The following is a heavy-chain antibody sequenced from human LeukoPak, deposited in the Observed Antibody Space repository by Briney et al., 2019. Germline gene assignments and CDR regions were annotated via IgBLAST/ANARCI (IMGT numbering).Heavy chain of an antibody. J-gene: IGHJ6*02. Sequence: PGGSLRLSCAASGFTFSSYSMNWVRQAPGKGLEWVSSISSSSSYIYYADSVKGRFTISRDNAKNSLYLQMNSLRAEDTAVYYCASSYYYDSSGYPRPYYYGMDVWGQGTTVTVSS. CDR3: ASSYYYDSSGYPRPYYYGMDV. V-gene: IGHV3-21*01. CDR2: ISSSSSYI. CDR1: GFTFSSYS. D-gene: IGHD3-22*01.